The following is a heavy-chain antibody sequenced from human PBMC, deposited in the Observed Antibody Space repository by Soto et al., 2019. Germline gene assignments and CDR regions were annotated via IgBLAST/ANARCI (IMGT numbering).Heavy chain of an antibody. J-gene: IGHJ4*02. CDR1: GFTFSSYA. Sequence: EVQLLESGGGLVQPGGSLRLSCAASGFTFSSYAMSWVRQAPGKGLEWVSAISGSGGSTYYADSVKGRFTTSRDNSKNTLYLQMHSLRAEDTAVYYCAKDAWGCGEVDYWGQGTLVTVSS. CDR2: ISGSGGST. CDR3: AKDAWGCGEVDY. V-gene: IGHV3-23*01. D-gene: IGHD3-10*01.